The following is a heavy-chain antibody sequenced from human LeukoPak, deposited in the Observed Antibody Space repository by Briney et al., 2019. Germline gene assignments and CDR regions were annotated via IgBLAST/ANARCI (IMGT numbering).Heavy chain of an antibody. CDR3: ARDGQPGAHYGLKSHGNDH. Sequence: ASVKVSCKASGYTFTTYYMHWVRQAPGQGLEWMGIINPSGGSATYAQNFQGRVTMTRDTSTSTVYMELSSLRSEDTAAYYCARDGQPGAHYGLKSHGNDHWGQGTLVTVSS. CDR1: GYTFTTYY. D-gene: IGHD3-10*01. J-gene: IGHJ4*02. CDR2: INPSGGSA. V-gene: IGHV1-46*01.